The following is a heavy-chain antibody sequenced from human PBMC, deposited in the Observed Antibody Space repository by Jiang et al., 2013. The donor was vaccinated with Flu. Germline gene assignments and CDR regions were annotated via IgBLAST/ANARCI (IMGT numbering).Heavy chain of an antibody. Sequence: GPGLVKPSQTLSLTCTVSGGSISSGSYYWSWIRQPAGKGLEWIGRIYTSGSTNYNPSLKSRVTISVDTSKNQFSLKLSSVTAADTAVYYCARLPDDTDYYYYGMDVWGQGTTVTVSS. CDR1: GGSISSGSYY. J-gene: IGHJ6*02. V-gene: IGHV4-61*02. CDR2: IYTSGST. CDR3: ARLPDDTDYYYYGMDV. D-gene: IGHD1-14*01.